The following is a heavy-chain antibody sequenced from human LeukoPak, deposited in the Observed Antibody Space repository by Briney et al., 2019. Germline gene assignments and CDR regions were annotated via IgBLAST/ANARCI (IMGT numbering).Heavy chain of an antibody. J-gene: IGHJ4*02. CDR3: AKDFRITMIVVVITHFDY. CDR2: ISGSGGST. V-gene: IGHV3-23*01. Sequence: GGSLRLFCAASGFTFSSYAMSWVRQAPGKGLEWVSAISGSGGSTYYADSVNGRFTISRDNSKNTQYLQMISLRAEDTAVYYCAKDFRITMIVVVITHFDYWGQGTLVTVSS. D-gene: IGHD3-22*01. CDR1: GFTFSSYA.